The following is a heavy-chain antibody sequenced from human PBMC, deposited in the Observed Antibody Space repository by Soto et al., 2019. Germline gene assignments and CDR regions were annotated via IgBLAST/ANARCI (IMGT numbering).Heavy chain of an antibody. CDR1: GYTFTTYY. CDR3: ARGLYSSNAYFPS. V-gene: IGHV1-46*01. D-gene: IGHD6-13*01. Sequence: QVQLVQSGAEVKKPGASVKVSCKASGYTFTTYYMHWVRQAPGQGLEWMGIINPSRGSAGYAKRFQGRVPVTRDRSRSTVYLEVSSLSSEDTAVYYCARGLYSSNAYFPSWGQGTLVTVST. CDR2: INPSRGSA. J-gene: IGHJ4*02.